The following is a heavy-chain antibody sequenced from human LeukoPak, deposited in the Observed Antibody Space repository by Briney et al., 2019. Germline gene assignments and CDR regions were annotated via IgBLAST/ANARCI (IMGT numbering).Heavy chain of an antibody. CDR3: ARLSANYFDN. V-gene: IGHV4-59*01. CDR1: GGSISSYY. D-gene: IGHD3-22*01. CDR2: MHYSGST. J-gene: IGHJ4*02. Sequence: SETLSLTCTVSGGSISSYYWSWIRQPPGKGLEWIGYMHYSGSTNYNPSLKSRITISIDKSKTHFSLKLSSATAADTAVYYCARLSANYFDNWGQGTLVTVSS.